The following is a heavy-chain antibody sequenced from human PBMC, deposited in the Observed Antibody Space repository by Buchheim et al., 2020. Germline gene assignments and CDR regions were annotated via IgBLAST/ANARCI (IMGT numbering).Heavy chain of an antibody. D-gene: IGHD3-3*01. Sequence: QLQLQESGPGLVKPSETLSLTCTVSGGSISSSSYYWGWIRQPPGKGLEWIGSIYYSGSTYYNPSLKSRVTMSVDTSKNQFSLKLSSVTAVDTAVYYCARCYDFWSGYYYFDYWGQGTL. CDR2: IYYSGST. CDR1: GGSISSSSYY. J-gene: IGHJ4*02. V-gene: IGHV4-39*07. CDR3: ARCYDFWSGYYYFDY.